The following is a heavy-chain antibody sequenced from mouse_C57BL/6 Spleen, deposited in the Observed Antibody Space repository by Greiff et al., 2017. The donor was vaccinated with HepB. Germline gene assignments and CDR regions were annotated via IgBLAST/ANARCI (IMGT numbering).Heavy chain of an antibody. J-gene: IGHJ2*01. D-gene: IGHD2-2*01. CDR3: ARSRYAYDEWTLGAFGD. Sequence: VQLQQSGPELVKPGASVKIPCKASGYTFTDYNMDWVKQSHGKSLEWIGDINPNNGGTIYNQKFKGKATLTVDMYSSTAYMELRSLTSEDTAVYYCARSRYAYDEWTLGAFGDRGQVITLTASS. V-gene: IGHV1-18*01. CDR2: INPNNGGT. CDR1: GYTFTDYN.